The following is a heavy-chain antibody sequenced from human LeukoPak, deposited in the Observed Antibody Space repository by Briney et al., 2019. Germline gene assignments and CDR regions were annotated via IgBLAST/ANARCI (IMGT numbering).Heavy chain of an antibody. D-gene: IGHD6-6*01. CDR3: ANSKYRTFDY. J-gene: IGHJ4*02. Sequence: PSETLSLTCAVYGGSFSGYYWSWIRQPPGKGLEWIGEINHSGSTNYNPYLKSRVTISVDTSKNQFSLKLSSVTAADTAVYYCANSKYRTFDYWGQGTLVTVSS. CDR2: INHSGST. CDR1: GGSFSGYY. V-gene: IGHV4-34*01.